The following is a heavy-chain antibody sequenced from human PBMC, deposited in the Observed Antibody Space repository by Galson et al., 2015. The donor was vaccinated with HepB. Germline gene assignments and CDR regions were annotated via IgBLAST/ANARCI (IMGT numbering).Heavy chain of an antibody. D-gene: IGHD3-3*01. CDR1: GFTFSSYG. CDR2: ISYDGSNK. Sequence: SLRLSCAASGFTFSSYGIHWVRQAPGKGLEWVAVISYDGSNKYYADSVKGRFTISRDNSKNTPYLQMNSLRAEDTAVYYCAKEYDFWSGYPSYNWFDPWGQGTLVTVSS. J-gene: IGHJ5*02. V-gene: IGHV3-30*18. CDR3: AKEYDFWSGYPSYNWFDP.